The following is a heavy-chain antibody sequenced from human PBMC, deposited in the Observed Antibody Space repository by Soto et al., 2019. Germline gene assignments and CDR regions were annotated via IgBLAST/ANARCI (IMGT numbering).Heavy chain of an antibody. V-gene: IGHV1-18*01. J-gene: IGHJ6*02. D-gene: IGHD3-10*02. CDR3: ARDIGWLFGYYYGMDV. Sequence: QVQLVQSGAEVKKPGASVKVSCKASGYTFTSYGISWVRQAPGQGLEWMGWISAYNGNTNYAQKLQGRVTMTTDMSTSTAYMERRSLRSDDTAVYDCARDIGWLFGYYYGMDVWGQGTTGTVSS. CDR1: GYTFTSYG. CDR2: ISAYNGNT.